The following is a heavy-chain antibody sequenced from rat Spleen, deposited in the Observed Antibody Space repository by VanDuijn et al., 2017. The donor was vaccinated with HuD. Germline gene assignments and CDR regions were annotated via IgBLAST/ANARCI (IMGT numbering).Heavy chain of an antibody. Sequence: EVQLVESGGGLVQPGRSLKLSCAASGFTFNTYHMAWVRQAPTKGLEWVASISTGGFDTYYRDSVKGRFTISRDHAKSTLYLQMNSLRSEDTAAYYCATDHYWFAYWGQGSLVTVSS. J-gene: IGHJ3*01. CDR1: GFTFNTYH. D-gene: IGHD1-1*01. V-gene: IGHV5-25*01. CDR2: ISTGGFDT. CDR3: ATDHYWFAY.